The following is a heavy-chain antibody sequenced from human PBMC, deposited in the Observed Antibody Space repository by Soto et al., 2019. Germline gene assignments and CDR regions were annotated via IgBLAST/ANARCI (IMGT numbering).Heavy chain of an antibody. V-gene: IGHV4-39*01. CDR2: IYYSGST. CDR3: AVIAAAGIREPDV. Sequence: SETLSLTCTVSGGSISSSSYYWGWIRQPPGKGLEWIGSIYYSGSTYYNPSLKSRVTISVDTSKNQFSLKLSSVTAADTAVYYCAVIAAAGIREPDVWGQGTSVTVSS. J-gene: IGHJ6*02. D-gene: IGHD6-13*01. CDR1: GGSISSSSYY.